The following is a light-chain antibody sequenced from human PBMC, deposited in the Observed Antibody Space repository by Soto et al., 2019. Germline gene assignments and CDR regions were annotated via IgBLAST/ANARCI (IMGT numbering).Light chain of an antibody. J-gene: IGLJ2*01. CDR1: SNALGGYNY. CDR2: EVR. Sequence: QSALTQPPSASGSPGQSVTISCTGSSNALGGYNYVSWYQHHPGKAPKLIIYEVRERPSGVPDRFSGSKSGNTASLTVSGLQAEDEADYYCSSYGGSDNLIFGGGTKLTVL. CDR3: SSYGGSDNLI. V-gene: IGLV2-8*01.